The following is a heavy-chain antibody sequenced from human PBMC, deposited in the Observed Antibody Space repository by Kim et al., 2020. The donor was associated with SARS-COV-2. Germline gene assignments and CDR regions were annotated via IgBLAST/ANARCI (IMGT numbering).Heavy chain of an antibody. V-gene: IGHV3-23*01. J-gene: IGHJ6*02. CDR1: GFSFNNYN. CDR2: IFASDGNS. Sequence: GGSLRLSCAASGFSFNNYNTDWVRQAPGKGLEWVSTIFASDGNSYYADSVRGRFTISRDNSNSMVYLQMNALRADDTAVYHCVRQGLEVWGQGTTVSVSS. CDR3: VRQGLEV.